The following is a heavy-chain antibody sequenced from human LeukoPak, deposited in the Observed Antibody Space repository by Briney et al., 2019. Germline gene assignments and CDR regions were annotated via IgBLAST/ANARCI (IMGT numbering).Heavy chain of an antibody. D-gene: IGHD3-3*01. Sequence: SSETLSLTCTVSGDSISSGDYYWSWIRRPAGKGLEWIGRISSSGSTNYNPSLKSRVTISVDTSKNQFSLKLSSVTAADTAVYYCARGKRFLEWLLFLDYYYMDVWGKGTTVTVSS. CDR3: ARGKRFLEWLLFLDYYYMDV. J-gene: IGHJ6*03. CDR1: GDSISSGDYY. CDR2: ISSSGST. V-gene: IGHV4-61*02.